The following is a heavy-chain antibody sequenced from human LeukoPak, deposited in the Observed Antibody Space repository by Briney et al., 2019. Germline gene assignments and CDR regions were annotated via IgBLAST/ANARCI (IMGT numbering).Heavy chain of an antibody. CDR2: IKQDGSEK. Sequence: GGSLRLSCAASGFTFSDYWMSWVRQAPGKGLEWVANIKQDGSEKYYVDSVKGRFTISRDNAKNSLYLQMNSLRAEDTAVYYCARDGRSRYSGYDYDYWGQGTLVTVSS. D-gene: IGHD5-12*01. V-gene: IGHV3-7*01. CDR3: ARDGRSRYSGYDYDY. CDR1: GFTFSDYW. J-gene: IGHJ4*02.